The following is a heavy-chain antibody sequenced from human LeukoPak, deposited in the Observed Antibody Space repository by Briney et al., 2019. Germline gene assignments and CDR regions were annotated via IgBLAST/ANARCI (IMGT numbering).Heavy chain of an antibody. V-gene: IGHV4-59*11. CDR3: ARAPLGQCSSASCSRYFYMDV. CDR1: GDSINSHY. J-gene: IGHJ6*03. Sequence: SETLSLTCTVSGDSINSHYWSWIRQPPWKGLEWIAYIYYSGSTNYNPSLKSRVSMSVDTSKNQFSLKLSSVTAADTAMYYCARAPLGQCSSASCSRYFYMDVWGKGTTVTVSS. CDR2: IYYSGST. D-gene: IGHD2-2*01.